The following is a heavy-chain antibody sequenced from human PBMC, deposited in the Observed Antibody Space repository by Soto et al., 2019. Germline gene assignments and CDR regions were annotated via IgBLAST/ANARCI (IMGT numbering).Heavy chain of an antibody. Sequence: GGSLRLSCLASGFTFSSCAMHWVRQAPGKGLEYVSVIGSTGETTFYAGSMKGRFTISRDNSKNTVYLQMSSLRAEDTAMYYRVKGRPLWLIDYWGQGTLVTVSS. D-gene: IGHD3-10*01. V-gene: IGHV3-64D*06. CDR3: VKGRPLWLIDY. CDR2: IGSTGETT. CDR1: GFTFSSCA. J-gene: IGHJ4*02.